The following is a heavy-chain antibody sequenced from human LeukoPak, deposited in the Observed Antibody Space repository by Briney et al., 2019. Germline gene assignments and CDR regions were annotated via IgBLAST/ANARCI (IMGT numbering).Heavy chain of an antibody. J-gene: IGHJ5*02. D-gene: IGHD3-22*01. CDR2: INHSGST. Sequence: NTSETLSLTCAVYGGTFSGYYWSWIRQPPGKGPEWIGEINHSGSTNYNPSLKSRVTISVDTSKNQFSLKLSSVTAADTAVYYCARGNGVIRQNWFDPWGQGTLVTVSS. V-gene: IGHV4-34*01. CDR1: GGTFSGYY. CDR3: ARGNGVIRQNWFDP.